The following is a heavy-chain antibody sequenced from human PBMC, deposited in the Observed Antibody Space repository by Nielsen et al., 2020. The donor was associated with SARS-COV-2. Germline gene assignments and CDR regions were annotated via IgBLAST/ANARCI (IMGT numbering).Heavy chain of an antibody. D-gene: IGHD1-26*01. CDR2: FDPEDGET. CDR3: ATAPAVQATGWFDP. CDR1: GYTLTEFS. J-gene: IGHJ5*02. V-gene: IGHV1-24*01. Sequence: ASVKVSCKVSGYTLTEFSMHWVRQAPGKGLEWLGGFDPEDGETIYAQKFQGRVTMTEDTSTDTAYMELSSLRSEDTAVYYCATAPAVQATGWFDPWGQGTLVTVSS.